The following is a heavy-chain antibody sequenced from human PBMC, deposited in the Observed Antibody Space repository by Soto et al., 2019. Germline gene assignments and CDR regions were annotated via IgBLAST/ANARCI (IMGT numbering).Heavy chain of an antibody. J-gene: IGHJ3*02. V-gene: IGHV3-23*01. Sequence: EVQLLESGGGLVQPGGSLRLSCAASGFTFSSYAMSWVRQAPGKGLEWVSGISGSGGSKYSADSVKGRFTISRDTSMNTLYLLMNSLRADDTAVYYCAKVSSSIWSDGCDIWGRGTMVTVSS. CDR2: ISGSGGSK. CDR1: GFTFSSYA. CDR3: AKVSSSIWSDGCDI. D-gene: IGHD3-3*02.